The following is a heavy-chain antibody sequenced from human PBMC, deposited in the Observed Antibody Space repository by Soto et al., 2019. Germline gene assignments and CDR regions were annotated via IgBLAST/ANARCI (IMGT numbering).Heavy chain of an antibody. Sequence: EVQLVESGGGLVQPGGSLRLSCAASGFTFSSYWMHWVRQAPGKGLVWVSRINSDGSSTSYADSVKGRFTISRDNAENTVYLQINSLRAEDTAVYYCARFADFWSGYYEAGARVIDYRGQGTLFTVSS. J-gene: IGHJ4*02. D-gene: IGHD3-3*01. CDR3: ARFADFWSGYYEAGARVIDY. V-gene: IGHV3-74*01. CDR1: GFTFSSYW. CDR2: INSDGSST.